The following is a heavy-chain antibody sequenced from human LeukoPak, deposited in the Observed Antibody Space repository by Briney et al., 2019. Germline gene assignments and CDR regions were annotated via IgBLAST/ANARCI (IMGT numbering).Heavy chain of an antibody. CDR3: AREQEYYYDSSGYNNDAFDI. CDR2: ISSSSSYI. D-gene: IGHD3-22*01. J-gene: IGHJ3*02. CDR1: GFTFSSYS. V-gene: IGHV3-21*01. Sequence: GGSLRLSCAASGFTFSSYSMNWVRQAPGKGLEWVSSISSSSSYIYYADSVKGRFTISRDNAKNSLYLQMNSLRAEDTAVYYCAREQEYYYDSSGYNNDAFDIWGQGTMVTVSS.